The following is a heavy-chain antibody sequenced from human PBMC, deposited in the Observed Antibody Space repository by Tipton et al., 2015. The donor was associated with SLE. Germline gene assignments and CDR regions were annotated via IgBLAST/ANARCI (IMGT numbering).Heavy chain of an antibody. D-gene: IGHD2-2*01. CDR2: MNPNSGNT. V-gene: IGHV1-8*02. Sequence: QLVQSGAEVKKPGASVKVSCKASGYTFTSYYMHWVRQATGQGLEWMGWMNPNSGNTGYAQKFQGGVTMTRNTSISTAYMELSSLRSEDTAVYYCARTLRYCSSTSCFGHWGQGTLVTVSS. J-gene: IGHJ1*01. CDR1: GYTFTSYY. CDR3: ARTLRYCSSTSCFGH.